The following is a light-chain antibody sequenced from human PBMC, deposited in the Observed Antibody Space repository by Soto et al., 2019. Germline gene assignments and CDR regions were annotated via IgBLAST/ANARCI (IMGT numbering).Light chain of an antibody. CDR2: AAS. J-gene: IGKJ5*01. Sequence: DIQLTRSPSFLSALVGGRGSITGRGSQGISSFLAWYQQKPGEAHKLLISAASTLQSGVHPRFSGSGSGKEFTLTISSLQPEDFARYYCQKLNTYPLTFGQGTRLEI. CDR3: QKLNTYPLT. CDR1: QGISSF. V-gene: IGKV1-9*01.